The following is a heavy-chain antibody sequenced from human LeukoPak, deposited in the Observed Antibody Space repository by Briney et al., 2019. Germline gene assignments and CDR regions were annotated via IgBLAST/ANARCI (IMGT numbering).Heavy chain of an antibody. V-gene: IGHV4-59*01. J-gene: IGHJ4*02. Sequence: PSETLSLTCAVSGGSISSYYWSWIRQPPGKGLEWIAYIYYSGSTNYNPSLKSRVTISVDTSKNQFSLRLSSVTAADTAVYYCARVSRGTYYYGSGSYYHFDYWGQGTLVTVSS. CDR1: GGSISSYY. D-gene: IGHD3-10*01. CDR2: IYYSGST. CDR3: ARVSRGTYYYGSGSYYHFDY.